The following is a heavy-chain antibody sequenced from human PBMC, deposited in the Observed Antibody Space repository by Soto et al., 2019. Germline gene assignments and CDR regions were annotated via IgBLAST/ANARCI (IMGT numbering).Heavy chain of an antibody. V-gene: IGHV3-53*01. CDR1: GFSVSNNY. CDR2: IYSGGTT. Sequence: LRLSCAASGFSVSNNYMNWVRQAPGKGLEWVSLIYSGGTTHYADSVKGRFTISRDNSKNTLYFQMNSLRAEDTAVYYCARGLDFWSGYYDQYYYGLDVWGQGTTVTVSS. CDR3: ARGLDFWSGYYDQYYYGLDV. J-gene: IGHJ6*02. D-gene: IGHD3-3*01.